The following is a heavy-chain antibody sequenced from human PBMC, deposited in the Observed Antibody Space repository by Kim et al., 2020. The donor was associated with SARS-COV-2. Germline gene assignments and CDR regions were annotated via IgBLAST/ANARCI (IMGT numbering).Heavy chain of an antibody. V-gene: IGHV7-4-1*02. CDR2: INTDTGNP. Sequence: ASVKVSCKASGYTFTNNAISWVRQAPGQGLEWMGWINTDTGNPTYAQAFTRRFVFSVDTSVTTAYLQIISLEAEDTALYYCARVIWGTYRYTDYWGQGTLVTVSS. D-gene: IGHD3-16*02. CDR1: GYTFTNNA. J-gene: IGHJ4*02. CDR3: ARVIWGTYRYTDY.